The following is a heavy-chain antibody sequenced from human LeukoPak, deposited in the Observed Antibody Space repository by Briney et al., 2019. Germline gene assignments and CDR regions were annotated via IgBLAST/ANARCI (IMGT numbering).Heavy chain of an antibody. CDR2: IYYSGST. Sequence: SETLSLTCTVSGGSISSGGYYWSWIRQHPGKGLEWIVYIYYSGSTHYNPSLKSRVTISVDTSKNQFSLKLSSVTAADTAVYYCARGRSDYDYGDTGVDYWGQGTLVTVSS. J-gene: IGHJ4*02. V-gene: IGHV4-31*03. D-gene: IGHD4-17*01. CDR3: ARGRSDYDYGDTGVDY. CDR1: GGSISSGGYY.